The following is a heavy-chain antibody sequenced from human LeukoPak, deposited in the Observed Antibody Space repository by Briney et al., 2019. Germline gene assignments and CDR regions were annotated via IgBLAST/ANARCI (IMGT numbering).Heavy chain of an antibody. CDR3: ARDGSGSYYYYYGMDV. Sequence: SETLSLTCAVYGGSFSGYYWSWIRQPPGKGLEWIGYIYSSGSTNYNPSLKSRVTISVDTSKNQVSLKLSSVTAADTAVYYCARDGSGSYYYYYGMDVWGQGTTVTVSS. J-gene: IGHJ6*02. CDR1: GGSFSGYY. CDR2: IYSSGST. D-gene: IGHD1-26*01. V-gene: IGHV4-59*01.